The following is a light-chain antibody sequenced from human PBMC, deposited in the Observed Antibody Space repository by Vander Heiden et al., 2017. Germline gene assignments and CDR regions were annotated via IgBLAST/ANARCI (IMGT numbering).Light chain of an antibody. CDR3: QQADSFPYT. CDR1: QVINDW. J-gene: IGKJ2*01. Sequence: DIQMPQSPSSLSASVGDRVTITCRASQVINDWLAWYQQKPGKPPKLLIYATSSLQSGVPSRFSASGSGTEFTLTISNLHPEDFATYYCQQADSFPYTFGPGTKLDIK. V-gene: IGKV1D-12*01. CDR2: ATS.